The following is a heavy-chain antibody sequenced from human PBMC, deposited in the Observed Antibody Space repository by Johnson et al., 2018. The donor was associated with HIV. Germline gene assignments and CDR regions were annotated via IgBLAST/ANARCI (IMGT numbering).Heavy chain of an antibody. J-gene: IGHJ3*02. CDR3: ARVALDAFDI. Sequence: QVQLVESGGGLVKPGGSLRLSCAASGFTFSDYYMSWIRQAPGKGLEWVSYISNSGRSIYYADSVRGRFTMSRNNAKSSVYLQMNSLRAGDTAVYYCARVALDAFDIWGQGTMVTVSS. V-gene: IGHV3-11*04. D-gene: IGHD5-12*01. CDR2: ISNSGRSI. CDR1: GFTFSDYY.